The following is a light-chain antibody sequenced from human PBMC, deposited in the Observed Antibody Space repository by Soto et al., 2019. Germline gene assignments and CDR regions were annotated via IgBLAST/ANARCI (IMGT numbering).Light chain of an antibody. J-gene: IGKJ4*01. Sequence: DIQMTQSPSTLSASAVDRVTITFRASQVISTFLNWYQQRPGKAPRLLIYAASRLQSGVAARFSGSGAETDFTLTITSLQSEDFGIYYCQQSYATVRTFGGGTKVDIK. CDR3: QQSYATVRT. CDR1: QVISTF. CDR2: AAS. V-gene: IGKV1-39*01.